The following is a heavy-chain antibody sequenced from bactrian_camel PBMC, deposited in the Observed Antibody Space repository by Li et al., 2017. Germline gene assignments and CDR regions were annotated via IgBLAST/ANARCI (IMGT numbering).Heavy chain of an antibody. J-gene: IGHJ4*01. CDR1: GFTFRLAD. CDR2: IKSEFDDETT. Sequence: VQLVESGGGLVQPGVSLKLVCKTSGFTFRLADMSWVRQAPGKGYEWVSTIKSEFDDETTSYADAVKGRFTISRDNAKNTLYLQMTALMPEDSAVYYCAAWPNYVRWARAGIDSWGRGTQVTVS. V-gene: IGHV3S31*01. D-gene: IGHD1*01. CDR3: AAWPNYVRWARAGIDS.